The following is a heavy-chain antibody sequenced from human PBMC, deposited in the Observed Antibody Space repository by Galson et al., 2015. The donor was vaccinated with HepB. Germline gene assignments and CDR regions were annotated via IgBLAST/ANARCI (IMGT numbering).Heavy chain of an antibody. J-gene: IGHJ6*02. V-gene: IGHV3-48*01. D-gene: IGHD6-13*01. CDR1: GFNFSIYT. CDR2: ITNSGSAT. Sequence: SLRLSCAGSGFNFSIYTINWVRQAPGKGLEWISYITNSGSATFYADSVKGRFTISRDNGKNSVSLQMSSLRAGDTAVYYCARGYRQMDVWGQGSTVTVSS. CDR3: ARGYRQMDV.